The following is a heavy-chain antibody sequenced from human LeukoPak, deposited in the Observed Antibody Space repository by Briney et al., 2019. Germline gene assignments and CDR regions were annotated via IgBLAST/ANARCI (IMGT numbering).Heavy chain of an antibody. D-gene: IGHD3-22*01. Sequence: ASVKVSCKVSGYTLTELSMHWVRQAPGQRLEWMGWINAGNGNTKYSQKFQGRVTITRDTSASTAYMEVSSLRSEDTAVYYCARLTYYYDSSGQNWFDPWGQGTLVTVSS. J-gene: IGHJ5*02. CDR1: GYTLTELS. CDR2: INAGNGNT. V-gene: IGHV1-3*01. CDR3: ARLTYYYDSSGQNWFDP.